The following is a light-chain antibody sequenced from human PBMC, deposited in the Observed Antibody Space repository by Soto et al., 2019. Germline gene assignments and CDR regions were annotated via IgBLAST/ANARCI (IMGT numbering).Light chain of an antibody. CDR3: QKYNNRPFT. J-gene: IGKJ4*02. V-gene: IGKV3-15*01. CDR2: GAS. CDR1: HSVSSN. Sequence: EIVMTQSPATLSVSPGERATLSCRASHSVSSNLAWYQQKPGQAPRLLIYGASTRATGIPARFSGSGSATEFTLTISSLQSDDFAIHCPQKYNNRPFTFG.